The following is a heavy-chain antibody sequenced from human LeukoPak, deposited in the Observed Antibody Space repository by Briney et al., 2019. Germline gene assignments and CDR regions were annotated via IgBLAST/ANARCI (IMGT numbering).Heavy chain of an antibody. V-gene: IGHV1-2*02. D-gene: IGHD3-3*01. Sequence: ASVKVSCKASGYTFTGYYMHLVRQAPGQGLEWMGWINPNSGGTNYAQKFQGRVTMTRDTSISTAYMELSRLRSDDTAVYYCARASLHNDFWSGYYTFYFDYWGQGTLVTVSS. CDR2: INPNSGGT. CDR3: ARASLHNDFWSGYYTFYFDY. CDR1: GYTFTGYY. J-gene: IGHJ4*02.